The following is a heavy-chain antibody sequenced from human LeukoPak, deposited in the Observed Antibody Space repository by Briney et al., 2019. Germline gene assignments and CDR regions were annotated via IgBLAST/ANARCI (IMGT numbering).Heavy chain of an antibody. J-gene: IGHJ4*02. CDR3: AREGRYSGYDYPFDY. D-gene: IGHD5-12*01. V-gene: IGHV1-18*01. CDR1: GYTFTSYG. Sequence: ASVKVSCKASGYTFTSYGISWVRQAPGQGLEWMGWISAYNGNTSYAQKLQGRVTMTTDTSTSTAYMELRSLRSDDTAVYYCAREGRYSGYDYPFDYWGQGTLVTVSS. CDR2: ISAYNGNT.